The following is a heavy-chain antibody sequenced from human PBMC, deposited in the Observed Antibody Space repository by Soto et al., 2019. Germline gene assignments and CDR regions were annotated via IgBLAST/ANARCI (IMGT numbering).Heavy chain of an antibody. CDR3: ANRRYYDSSGYYYPSIVSYYYGMDF. V-gene: IGHV1-69*13. D-gene: IGHD3-22*01. CDR1: GGTFSSYA. J-gene: IGHJ6*02. Sequence: GASVKVSCKASGGTFSSYAISWVRQAPGQGLEWMGGIIPIFGTANYAQKFQGRVTITADESTSTAYMELSSLRSEDTAVYYCANRRYYDSSGYYYPSIVSYYYGMDFWGQGTTVTVSS. CDR2: IIPIFGTA.